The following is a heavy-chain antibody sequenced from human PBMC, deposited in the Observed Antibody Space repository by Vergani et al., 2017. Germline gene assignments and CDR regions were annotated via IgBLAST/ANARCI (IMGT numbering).Heavy chain of an antibody. CDR2: IKSDGRT. CDR1: GFRVTTYY. J-gene: IGHJ4*01. Sequence: VELLESGGGLAQPGGSLRVSCSASGFRVTTYYMSWVRQAPGKGLEWVSVIKSDGRTSYAESVRGRFTISRDTSRNAVYLQMNILRVEDTGVYYCTRSEFSCTTCYCHYFDLWGHGILVTVSS. D-gene: IGHD2-21*01. CDR3: TRSEFSCTTCYCHYFDL. V-gene: IGHV3-66*02.